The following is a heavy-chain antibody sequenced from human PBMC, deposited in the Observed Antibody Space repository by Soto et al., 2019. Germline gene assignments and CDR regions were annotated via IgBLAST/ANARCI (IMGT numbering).Heavy chain of an antibody. CDR3: ARDRAIAYAFDI. D-gene: IGHD2-21*01. Sequence: ASVKVSCKASGYTFTSYGISWVRQAPGQGLEWMGWISAYDGNTNYAQKLQGRVTMTTDTSTSTAYMELRSLRSDDTAVYYCARDRAIAYAFDIWGQGTMVNVSS. CDR2: ISAYDGNT. CDR1: GYTFTSYG. J-gene: IGHJ3*02. V-gene: IGHV1-18*01.